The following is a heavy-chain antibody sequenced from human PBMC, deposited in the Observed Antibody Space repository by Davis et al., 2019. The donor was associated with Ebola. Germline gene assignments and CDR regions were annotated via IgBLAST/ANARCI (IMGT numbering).Heavy chain of an antibody. V-gene: IGHV3-23*01. Sequence: PGGSLRLSCAASGFTFSSYVMSWVRQAPGKGLEWVSTISGTSTYTYYADSVKGRFTISRDNSKNTLYLQVNSLRAEDTALYYCARLACTSSSCYTGNYYYYYGVDVWGQGTTVTVSS. CDR2: ISGTSTYT. CDR3: ARLACTSSSCYTGNYYYYYGVDV. J-gene: IGHJ6*02. D-gene: IGHD2-2*02. CDR1: GFTFSSYV.